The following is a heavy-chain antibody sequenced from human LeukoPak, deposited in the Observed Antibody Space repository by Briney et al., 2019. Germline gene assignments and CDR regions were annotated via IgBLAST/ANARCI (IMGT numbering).Heavy chain of an antibody. D-gene: IGHD5-18*01. CDR3: AIVDTAMAPFDY. Sequence: ASVKVSCKASGYIFTGYYMHWVRQAPGQGLEWMGWINPNSGGTNYAQKFQGRVTMTRDTSISTAYMELSRLRSDDTAVYYCAIVDTAMAPFDYWGQGTLVTVSS. CDR1: GYIFTGYY. J-gene: IGHJ4*02. CDR2: INPNSGGT. V-gene: IGHV1-2*02.